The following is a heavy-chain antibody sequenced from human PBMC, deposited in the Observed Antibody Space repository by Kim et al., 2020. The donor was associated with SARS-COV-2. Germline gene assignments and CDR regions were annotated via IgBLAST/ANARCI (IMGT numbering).Heavy chain of an antibody. Sequence: SETLSLTCAVYGGSFSGYFWSWIRQPPGKGLEWIGEINHSGSTNYNPSLKSRVTISVDTSKNQFSLKLSSVTAADTAVYYCARVVGSALGYWGQGTLVTV. D-gene: IGHD2-15*01. CDR1: GGSFSGYF. CDR2: INHSGST. V-gene: IGHV4-34*01. J-gene: IGHJ4*02. CDR3: ARVVGSALGY.